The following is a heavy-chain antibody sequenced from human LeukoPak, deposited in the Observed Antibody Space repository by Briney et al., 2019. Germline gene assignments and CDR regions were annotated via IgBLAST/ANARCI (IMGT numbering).Heavy chain of an antibody. D-gene: IGHD1-1*01. Sequence: PSETLSLTCTVSGGSISSSSYYWGWIRQPPGKGLEWIGYIYYSGSTNYNPSLKSRVTISVDTSKNQFSLKLSSVTAADTAVYYCAREGSDWNRYYYYYYYMDVWGKGTTVTVSS. V-gene: IGHV4-61*01. CDR2: IYYSGST. J-gene: IGHJ6*03. CDR3: AREGSDWNRYYYYYYYMDV. CDR1: GGSISSSSYY.